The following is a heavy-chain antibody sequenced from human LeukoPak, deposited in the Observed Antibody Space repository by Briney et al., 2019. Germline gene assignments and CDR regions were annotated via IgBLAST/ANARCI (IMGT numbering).Heavy chain of an antibody. V-gene: IGHV4-31*03. CDR2: IYYSGST. Sequence: SETLSLTCTVSGGSISSGGYYWSWIRQHPGKGLEWIGYIYYSGSTYYNPSLKSRATISVDTSKNQFSLKLSSVTAADTAVYYCASSSLPYCSSTSCYSGGAFDIWGQGTMVTVSS. D-gene: IGHD2-2*02. J-gene: IGHJ3*02. CDR3: ASSSLPYCSSTSCYSGGAFDI. CDR1: GGSISSGGYY.